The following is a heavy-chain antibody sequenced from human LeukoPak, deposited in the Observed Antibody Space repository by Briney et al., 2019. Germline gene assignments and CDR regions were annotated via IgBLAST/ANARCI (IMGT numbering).Heavy chain of an antibody. V-gene: IGHV3-30*02. CDR2: IRYDGSNK. D-gene: IGHD3-10*01. CDR3: ARDGVGTYYYGSGSYFDY. Sequence: GGSLRLSCAASGFTFSSYGMHWVRQAPGKGLEWVAFIRYDGSNKYYADSVKGRFTISRDNSKKTLYLQMNSLRAEDTAVYYCARDGVGTYYYGSGSYFDYWGQGTLVTVSS. CDR1: GFTFSSYG. J-gene: IGHJ4*02.